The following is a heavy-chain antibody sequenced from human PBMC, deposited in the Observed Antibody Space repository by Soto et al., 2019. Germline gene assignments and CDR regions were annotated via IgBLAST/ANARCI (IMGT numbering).Heavy chain of an antibody. CDR3: ARDLGSGWVRPNWFDP. CDR2: IRTYNGNT. Sequence: GASVKVSCKASGYTFTSYGINWVRQAPGQGLEWMGWIRTYNGNTDYAQKLQGRVTMTTDTSTSTAYMELRSLTSDDTAMYYCARDLGSGWVRPNWFDPWGQGTLVTVSS. J-gene: IGHJ5*02. CDR1: GYTFTSYG. D-gene: IGHD6-19*01. V-gene: IGHV1-18*01.